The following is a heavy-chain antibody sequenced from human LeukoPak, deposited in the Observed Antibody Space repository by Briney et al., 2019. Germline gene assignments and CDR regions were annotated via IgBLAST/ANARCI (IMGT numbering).Heavy chain of an antibody. CDR1: GYTFTTYG. CDR2: ISAYNGNT. D-gene: IGHD6-6*01. CDR3: ARDLIAARPGWFDP. J-gene: IGHJ5*02. Sequence: GASVKVSRKASGYTFTTYGINWVRQAPGQGLEWMGWISAYNGNTNYAQNLQGRVTLTTDTSASTAYMELRSLRSDDTAVYYCARDLIAARPGWFDPWGQGTLVIVSS. V-gene: IGHV1-18*01.